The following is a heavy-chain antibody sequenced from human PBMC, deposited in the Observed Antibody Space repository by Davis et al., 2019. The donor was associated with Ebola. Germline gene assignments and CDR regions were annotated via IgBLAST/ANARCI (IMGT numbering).Heavy chain of an antibody. V-gene: IGHV4-34*01. Sequence: SETLSLTCAVYGGSFSGYYWSWIRQPPGKGLEWIGEINHSGSTNYNPSLKSRVTISVDTSKNQFSLKLSSVTAADTAVYYCATTSGGYSYGPPGFDYWGQGTLVTVSS. CDR3: ATTSGGYSYGPPGFDY. D-gene: IGHD5-18*01. CDR2: INHSGST. CDR1: GGSFSGYY. J-gene: IGHJ4*02.